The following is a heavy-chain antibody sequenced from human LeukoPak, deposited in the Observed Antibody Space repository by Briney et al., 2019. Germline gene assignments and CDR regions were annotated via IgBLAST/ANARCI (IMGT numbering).Heavy chain of an antibody. CDR3: ATGSVGAFDY. J-gene: IGHJ4*02. CDR1: GYTFTHYG. V-gene: IGHV1-2*04. Sequence: ASVKVSCKTSGYTFTHYGISWVRQAPGQGLEWMGWINPNSGGTNYAQKFQGWVTMTRDTSISTAYMELSRLRSDDTAVYYCATGSVGAFDYWGQGTLVTVSS. CDR2: INPNSGGT. D-gene: IGHD1-26*01.